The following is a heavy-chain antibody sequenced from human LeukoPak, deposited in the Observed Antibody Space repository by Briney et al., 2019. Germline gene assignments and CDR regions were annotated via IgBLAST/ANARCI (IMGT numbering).Heavy chain of an antibody. CDR1: GGSFSGYY. D-gene: IGHD7-27*01. J-gene: IGHJ3*02. CDR3: ARDTGGNDAFDI. V-gene: IGHV4-34*01. Sequence: SETLSLTCAVYGGSFSGYYWSWIRQPPGKGLEWIGEINHSGSTNYNPSLKSRVTISVDTSKNQFSLKLSSVTAADTAVYYCARDTGGNDAFDIWGQGTMVTVSS. CDR2: INHSGST.